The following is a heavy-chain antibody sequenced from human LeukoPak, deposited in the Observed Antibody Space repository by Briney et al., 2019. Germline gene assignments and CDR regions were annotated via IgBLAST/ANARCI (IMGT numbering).Heavy chain of an antibody. CDR3: ARDAKGYSYGKAPWYYFDY. Sequence: ASVKVSCKASGYTFTSYYMHWVRQAPGQGLERMGIINPSGGSTSYAQKFQGRVTMTRDTSTSTVYMELSSLRSEDTAVDYCARDAKGYSYGKAPWYYFDYWGQGTLVTVSS. D-gene: IGHD5-18*01. J-gene: IGHJ4*02. V-gene: IGHV1-46*01. CDR1: GYTFTSYY. CDR2: INPSGGST.